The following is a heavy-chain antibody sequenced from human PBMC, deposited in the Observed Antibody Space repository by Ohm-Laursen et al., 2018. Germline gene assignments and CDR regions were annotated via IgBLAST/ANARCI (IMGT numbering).Heavy chain of an antibody. CDR2: INDSGGDT. V-gene: IGHV3-23*01. CDR3: AKHRTATWVHKRFDY. CDR1: GFTFSNYG. D-gene: IGHD5-12*01. J-gene: IGHJ4*02. Sequence: SLRLSCAASGFTFSNYGMNWVRQAPGRGLEWVSSINDSGGDTYYADSVKGRFTISRDNSKNTLYLQMNSLRADDTAVYYCAKHRTATWVHKRFDYWGQGTLVTVPS.